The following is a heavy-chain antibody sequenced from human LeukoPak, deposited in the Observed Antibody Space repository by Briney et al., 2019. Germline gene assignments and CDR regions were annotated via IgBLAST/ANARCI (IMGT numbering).Heavy chain of an antibody. CDR1: GYTFTGYY. V-gene: IGHV1-2*02. CDR2: INPNSGGT. J-gene: IGHJ6*03. CDR3: ARFRANWGSYYYYYMDV. D-gene: IGHD7-27*01. Sequence: GASVKVSCKASGYTFTGYYMHWVRQAPGQGLEWMGWINPNSGGTNYAQKFQGRVTMTRDTSISTAYMELSRLRSDDTAVYYCARFRANWGSYYYYYMDVWGKGTTVTVSS.